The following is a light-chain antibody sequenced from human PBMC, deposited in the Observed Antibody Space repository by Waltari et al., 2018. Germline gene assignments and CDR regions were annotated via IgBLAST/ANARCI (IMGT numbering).Light chain of an antibody. CDR1: QSVSRNY. V-gene: IGKV3-20*01. CDR3: QQYGDSPPYT. J-gene: IGKJ2*01. Sequence: IVLTQSPGTLSLSPGVRATLPCRASQSVSRNYLTWYQQKPGQAPRLLIYDASTRATGVPDRFGGSGSGTDFTLTISRLEPEDFAVYYCQQYGDSPPYTFGQGTRLEIK. CDR2: DAS.